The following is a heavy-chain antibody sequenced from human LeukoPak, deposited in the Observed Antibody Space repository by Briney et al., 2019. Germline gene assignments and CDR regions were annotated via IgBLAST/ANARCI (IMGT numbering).Heavy chain of an antibody. D-gene: IGHD1-1*01. CDR3: ARHLSGTTMSHYFDF. V-gene: IGHV4-39*01. CDR2: IYSSGNT. J-gene: IGHJ4*02. CDR1: GDSISSGRNY. Sequence: PSETLSLTCFVSGDSISSGRNYWGWIRQSPGKGLEWIASIYSSGNTHSNPSLKSRVSISVDTSKNQVSLKLYSVTASDAAIYYCARHLSGTTMSHYFDFWGQGTLVTVSS.